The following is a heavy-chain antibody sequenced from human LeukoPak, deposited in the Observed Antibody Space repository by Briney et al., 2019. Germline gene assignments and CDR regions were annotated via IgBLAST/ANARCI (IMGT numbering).Heavy chain of an antibody. Sequence: GGSLRLSCAASGFTFSNAWMSCVRQAPGKGLEWVGRIKSKTDGGTTDYAAPVKGRFTISRDDSKNTLYLQMNSLKTEDTAMYYCTTVSPATFSSFDYWGQGTLVTVSS. CDR1: GFTFSNAW. J-gene: IGHJ4*02. D-gene: IGHD2/OR15-2a*01. CDR3: TTVSPATFSSFDY. CDR2: IKSKTDGGTT. V-gene: IGHV3-15*01.